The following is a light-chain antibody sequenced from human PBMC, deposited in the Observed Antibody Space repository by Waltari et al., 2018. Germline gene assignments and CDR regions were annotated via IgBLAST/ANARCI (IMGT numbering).Light chain of an antibody. CDR3: QQYGSSPWT. CDR1: QSVSSSY. Sequence: EIVLTQSPGTLSLSQGERATLSCRASQSVSSSYLAWYQQKPGQAPRVLIHGASNRATGIPDRFSGSGSGTDFTLTISRLEPEDFAVYYCQQYGSSPWTFGQGNKVEIK. CDR2: GAS. J-gene: IGKJ1*01. V-gene: IGKV3-20*01.